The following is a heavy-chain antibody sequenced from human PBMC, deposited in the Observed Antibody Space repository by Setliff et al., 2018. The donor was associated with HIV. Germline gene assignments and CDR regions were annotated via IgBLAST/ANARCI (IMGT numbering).Heavy chain of an antibody. CDR1: GVSFTSTTYY. Sequence: CIVSGVSFTSTTYYWGWVRQPPGKGLEWIGSIYYSGTTYYKSSLKSRVTISVDTSESHFSLRLNSVSAADTGIYYCAIRDRSFDFWSGYYQRDFWSQGILVTVS. CDR2: IYYSGTT. D-gene: IGHD3-3*01. V-gene: IGHV4-39*02. CDR3: AIRDRSFDFWSGYYQRDF. J-gene: IGHJ4*02.